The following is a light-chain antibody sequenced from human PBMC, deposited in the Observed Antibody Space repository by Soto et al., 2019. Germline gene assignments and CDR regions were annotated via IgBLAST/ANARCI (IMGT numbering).Light chain of an antibody. CDR1: QSVSSSY. Sequence: EHVLTQSPGTLSLSPGERATLSCRASQSVSSSYLAWYQQKPGQAPRLLIYGASSRATGIPDRFSGSGSGTDFTLTISRLEPEDFAVYYCQQYGSSPEWTFGQGTKVDIK. CDR3: QQYGSSPEWT. V-gene: IGKV3-20*01. J-gene: IGKJ1*01. CDR2: GAS.